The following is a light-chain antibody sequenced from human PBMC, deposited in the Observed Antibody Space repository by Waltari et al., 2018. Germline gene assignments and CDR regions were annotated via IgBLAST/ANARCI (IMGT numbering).Light chain of an antibody. CDR3: QQYWNWPPMLT. CDR1: QSINSN. J-gene: IGKJ2*01. CDR2: GAS. V-gene: IGKV3-15*01. Sequence: EIVMTQSPATLSVSPGESATLSCRASQSINSNLAWHQQKRGQPPRLLIYGASIRATGIPAMFIGSGSGTQFTLTISSLQSEDFAVYYCQQYWNWPPMLTFGQGTKLEIK.